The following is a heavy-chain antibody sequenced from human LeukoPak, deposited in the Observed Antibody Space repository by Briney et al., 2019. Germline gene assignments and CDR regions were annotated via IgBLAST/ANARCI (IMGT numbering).Heavy chain of an antibody. CDR3: ARWSCDH. CDR1: GFTFSSYG. V-gene: IGHV3-33*01. Sequence: PGPSLRLSCAASGFTFSSYGMHWVRQAPGKGLEWVAVIWYDGSEKYYADSVKGRFTISRDNSKNTLFLQMSSLTAEDTAVYYCARWSCDHWGQGTLVTVSS. CDR2: IWYDGSEK. J-gene: IGHJ5*02.